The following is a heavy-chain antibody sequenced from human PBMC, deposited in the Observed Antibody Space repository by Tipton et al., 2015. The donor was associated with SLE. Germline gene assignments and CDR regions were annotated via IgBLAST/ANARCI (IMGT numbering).Heavy chain of an antibody. CDR2: INHSGST. Sequence: GLVKPSGTLSLNCAVSGDSISSSNWWSWVRQTPGKGLEWIGEINHSGSTNYNSSLKSRVTISIDTSKNQFSLKLSSVTAADTAVYYCAREVEGYSSGWYYYYYYMDVWGKGTTVTVSS. D-gene: IGHD6-19*01. V-gene: IGHV4-4*02. CDR3: AREVEGYSSGWYYYYYYMDV. CDR1: GDSISSSNW. J-gene: IGHJ6*03.